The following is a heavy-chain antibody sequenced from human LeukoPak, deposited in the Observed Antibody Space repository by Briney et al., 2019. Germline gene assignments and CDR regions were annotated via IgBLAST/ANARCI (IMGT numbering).Heavy chain of an antibody. V-gene: IGHV5-51*01. D-gene: IGHD2-15*01. CDR2: IYPGDSDT. CDR1: GYSFTSYW. CDR3: ARLNDCSGGSCYIDY. Sequence: GESLKISCKGSGYSFTSYWIGWVRQMPGKGLEWMGLIYPGDSDTRYSPSFQGQVTISADKSISTAYLQWSSLKASDTAMYYCARLNDCSGGSCYIDYWGQGTLVTVSS. J-gene: IGHJ4*02.